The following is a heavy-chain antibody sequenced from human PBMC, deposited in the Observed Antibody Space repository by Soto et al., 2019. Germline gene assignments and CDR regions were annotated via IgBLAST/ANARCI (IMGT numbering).Heavy chain of an antibody. CDR2: INPSSGDT. CDR3: VRELMWRDHDL. V-gene: IGHV1-2*02. Sequence: ASVKVSCKASGYTFTNFFIQWVRQAPVQGLGWMGWINPSSGDTQFVEKFQDRVTMTRDASISTAHMELRRLTTDETAVYYCVRELMWRDHDLWGQGTTVPVSS. D-gene: IGHD2-21*01. J-gene: IGHJ4*02. CDR1: GYTFTNFF.